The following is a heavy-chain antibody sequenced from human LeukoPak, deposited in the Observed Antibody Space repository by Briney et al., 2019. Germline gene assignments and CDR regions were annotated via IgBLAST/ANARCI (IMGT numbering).Heavy chain of an antibody. J-gene: IGHJ4*02. CDR2: INSDGSST. CDR3: ARGAMPDY. D-gene: IGHD2-2*01. CDR1: GFTLSSYW. Sequence: GGSLRLSCEASGFTLSSYWMHWVRQAPGKGLVWVSGINSDGSSTSYADSVKGRLTISRDNAKNTLYLQMNSLRAEDTAVYYCARGAMPDYWGQGTLVTVSS. V-gene: IGHV3-74*01.